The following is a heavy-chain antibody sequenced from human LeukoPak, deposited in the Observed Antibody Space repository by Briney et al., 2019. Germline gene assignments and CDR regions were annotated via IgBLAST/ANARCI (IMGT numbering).Heavy chain of an antibody. D-gene: IGHD1-26*01. Sequence: SETLSLTCTVSGGSISSYYWSWIRQPAGRGLEWIGRIYTSGSTNYNPSLKSRVTMSVDTSKNQFSLKLSSVTAADTAVYYCRGRNTFGFDYWGQGTLVTVSS. CDR1: GGSISSYY. J-gene: IGHJ4*02. CDR2: IYTSGST. V-gene: IGHV4-4*07. CDR3: RGRNTFGFDY.